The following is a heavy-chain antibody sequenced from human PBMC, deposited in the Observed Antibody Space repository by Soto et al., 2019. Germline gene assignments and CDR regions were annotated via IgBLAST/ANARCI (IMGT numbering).Heavy chain of an antibody. CDR3: ARERLSSGWFSYYGMDV. CDR1: GGSITAYS. Sequence: SETLSLTCTVSGGSITAYSWSWIRQPAGKGLEWIGRFYGSGSTDYNPSLKSRVAMSVDASKNQVSLKVTSATAADTAVYYCARERLSSGWFSYYGMDVWGQGTTVTVSS. CDR2: FYGSGST. V-gene: IGHV4-4*07. D-gene: IGHD6-19*01. J-gene: IGHJ6*02.